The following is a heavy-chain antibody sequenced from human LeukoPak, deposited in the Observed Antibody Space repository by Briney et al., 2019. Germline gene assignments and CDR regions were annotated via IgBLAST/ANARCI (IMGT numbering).Heavy chain of an antibody. CDR3: AKGGPGPGQTTYYYYGMDV. CDR1: GFTFSSYG. V-gene: IGHV3-30*18. CDR2: ISYDGSNK. Sequence: PGGSLRLSCAASGFTFSSYGMHWVRQAPGKGLEWVAVISYDGSNKYYADSVKGRFTISRDNSKNTLYLQMNSLRAEDTAGYYCAKGGPGPGQTTYYYYGMDVWGQGTTVTVSS. J-gene: IGHJ6*02. D-gene: IGHD1-14*01.